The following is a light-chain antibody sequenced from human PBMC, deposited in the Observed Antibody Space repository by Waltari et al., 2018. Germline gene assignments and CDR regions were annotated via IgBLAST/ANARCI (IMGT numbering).Light chain of an antibody. Sequence: EIVMTQSPGTLSVSPGERATLSCRASHSVSSNLAWYQQKPGQAPRLLIYGASTRATGIPARFSGSGSGTEFTLTISSLQSEDFAVYYCQQYSDWPYTFGQGTKLEIK. CDR1: HSVSSN. J-gene: IGKJ2*01. CDR3: QQYSDWPYT. V-gene: IGKV3-15*01. CDR2: GAS.